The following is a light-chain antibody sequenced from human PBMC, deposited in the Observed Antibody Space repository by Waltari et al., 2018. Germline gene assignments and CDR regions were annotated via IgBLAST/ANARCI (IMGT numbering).Light chain of an antibody. CDR3: CSYAGLGIYV. CDR1: NIGRYS. J-gene: IGLJ1*01. Sequence: SYVLSQPPSVSVAPGETARITCGGDNIGRYSVHWYQQKPGQAPVLVISYDSDRRPGIPDRFSGSKAGNTASLTISGLQSEDEADYYCCSYAGLGIYVFGTGTKVTVL. V-gene: IGLV3-21*01. CDR2: YDS.